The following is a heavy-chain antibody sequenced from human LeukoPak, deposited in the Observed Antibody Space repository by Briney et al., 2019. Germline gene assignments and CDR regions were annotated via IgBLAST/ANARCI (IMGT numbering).Heavy chain of an antibody. CDR1: GYSFTIYW. J-gene: IGHJ4*02. V-gene: IGHV5-10-1*01. CDR3: ARQDGIGELLVFDY. Sequence: PGESLQISCKGSGYSFTIYWISWVRQMPGKGLEWVGRIDPSDSYTHYSPSFQGHVTISADKSISTAYLQWSSLKASDTAMYYCARQDGIGELLVFDYWGQGTLVTVSS. CDR2: IDPSDSYT. D-gene: IGHD3-10*01.